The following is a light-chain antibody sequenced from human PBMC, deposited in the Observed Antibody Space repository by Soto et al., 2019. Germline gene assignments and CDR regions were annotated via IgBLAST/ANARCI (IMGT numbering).Light chain of an antibody. CDR3: QQGHNWPLT. V-gene: IGKV3-15*01. CDR2: GAS. J-gene: IGKJ2*01. Sequence: EIVMTQSPATLSLSPGERAALSCRASQSINSELAWSQQKPGQPPRLRIYGASTSATGVPARFTGSESGSEFTLIISGLQSEDFAVYYCQQGHNWPLTFGQGTRLEI. CDR1: QSINSE.